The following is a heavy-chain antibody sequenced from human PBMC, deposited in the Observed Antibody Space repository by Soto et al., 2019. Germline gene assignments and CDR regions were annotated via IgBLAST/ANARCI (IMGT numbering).Heavy chain of an antibody. Sequence: LSLTCTVSGGSITSTDYYWSWIRQPPGKGLEWIGYIYYSGSTYYNPSLKSRVTISVDTSKNQFSLKLSSVTAADTAVYYCARHAYDSGYDLPLPFDYWGQGTLVTVSS. D-gene: IGHD5-12*01. J-gene: IGHJ4*02. CDR2: IYYSGST. CDR3: ARHAYDSGYDLPLPFDY. V-gene: IGHV4-39*01. CDR1: GGSITSTDYY.